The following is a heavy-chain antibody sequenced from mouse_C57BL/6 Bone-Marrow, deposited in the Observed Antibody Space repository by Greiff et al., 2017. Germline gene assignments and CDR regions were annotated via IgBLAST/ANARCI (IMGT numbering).Heavy chain of an antibody. Sequence: QVQLQQSGAELVKPGASVKLSCKASGYTFTEYTIHWVKQRSGQGLAWIGWFYPGSGSLQYNEKFKDKATLTADKSSSTVYMELRRLTSEDSAVYFCARHEEDSQPFGPWFSYWGQGTLVTVSA. D-gene: IGHD2-12*01. J-gene: IGHJ3*01. CDR2: FYPGSGSL. CDR3: ARHEEDSQPFGPWFSY. CDR1: GYTFTEYT. V-gene: IGHV1-62-2*01.